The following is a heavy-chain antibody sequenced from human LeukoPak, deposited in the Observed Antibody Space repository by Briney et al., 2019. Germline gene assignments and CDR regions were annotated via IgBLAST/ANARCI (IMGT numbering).Heavy chain of an antibody. CDR2: ISAYNGNT. CDR1: GYTFTSYG. D-gene: IGHD6-6*01. J-gene: IGHJ4*02. CDR3: ASVGGGIAAHRTFDY. Sequence: ASVKVSCKASGYTFTSYGISWVRQAPGQGLEWMGWISAYNGNTNYAQKLQGRVTMTTDTSTGTAYMELRSLRSDDTAVYYCASVGGGIAAHRTFDYWGQGTLVTVSS. V-gene: IGHV1-18*01.